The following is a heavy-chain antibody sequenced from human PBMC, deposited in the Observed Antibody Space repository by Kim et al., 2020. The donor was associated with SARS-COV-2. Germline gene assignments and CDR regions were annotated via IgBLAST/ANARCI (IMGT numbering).Heavy chain of an antibody. D-gene: IGHD3-16*01. CDR2: ISSKANSYDT. J-gene: IGHJ4*02. Sequence: GGSLRLFCAASGFTFSGSAMHWVRQASGKGLEWVCRISSKANSYDTTYAASVRFRITISSDNSTNYAHMHIDRREATATSDYASASTFDFRFFDSWGQGT. CDR3: ASTFDFRFFDS. V-gene: IGHV3-73*01. CDR1: GFTFSGSA.